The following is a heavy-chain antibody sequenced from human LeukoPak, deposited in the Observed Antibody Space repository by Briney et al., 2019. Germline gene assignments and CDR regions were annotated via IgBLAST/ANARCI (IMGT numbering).Heavy chain of an antibody. CDR1: GDSISSYF. V-gene: IGHV4-59*01. CDR2: IHYSGSS. J-gene: IGHJ4*02. D-gene: IGHD3-16*01. CDR3: ARDQGRDYGDYFDN. Sequence: SETLSLTCSVSGDSISSYFWSWIRQSPGKGLEWIGYIHYSGSSSYNPSLTSRATISLDTSKNQFYLKLSSVTASDTAFYYCARDQGRDYGDYFDNWGQGTLVTVSS.